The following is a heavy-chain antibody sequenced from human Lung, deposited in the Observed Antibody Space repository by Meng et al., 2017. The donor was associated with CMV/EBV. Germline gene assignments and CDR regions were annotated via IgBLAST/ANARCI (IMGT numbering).Heavy chain of an antibody. Sequence: SETLSLTCTVSGVPINTEENFWTWIRQSPGKGLEWIGLITYSGTAYYNSALKSRVTISSDTSTNQFSLNLKSMTAADTAVYYCARDRQHWALGRFYGLDVWGRGXPVTVSS. CDR1: GVPINTEENF. CDR2: ITYSGTA. CDR3: ARDRQHWALGRFYGLDV. V-gene: IGHV4-30-4*08. D-gene: IGHD7-27*01. J-gene: IGHJ6*02.